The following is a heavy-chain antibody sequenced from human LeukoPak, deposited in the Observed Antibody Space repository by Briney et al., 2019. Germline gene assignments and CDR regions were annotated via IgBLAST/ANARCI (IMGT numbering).Heavy chain of an antibody. V-gene: IGHV1-2*02. CDR3: ARGRLAAAVYWFDP. CDR2: INPNSGGT. J-gene: IGHJ5*02. CDR1: GYTFTGYY. D-gene: IGHD6-13*01. Sequence: ASVKVSCKASGYTFTGYYMHWVRQAPGQGLEWMGWINPNSGGTNYAQKFQRRVTMTRDTSISTAYMELSSLRSDDTAVYYCARGRLAAAVYWFDPWGQGTLVTVSS.